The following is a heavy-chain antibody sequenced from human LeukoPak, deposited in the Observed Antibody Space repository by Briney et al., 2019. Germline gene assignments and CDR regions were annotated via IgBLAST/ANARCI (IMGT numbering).Heavy chain of an antibody. D-gene: IGHD6-13*01. V-gene: IGHV4-39*01. Sequence: SETLSLTCTVSGGSISSSSYYWGWIRQPPGKGLEWIGSIYYSGSTYYNPSLKSRVTISVDTSKNQFSLKLSSVTATDTAVYYCARQWAAAGPDDYWGQGTLVTVSS. J-gene: IGHJ4*02. CDR2: IYYSGST. CDR1: GGSISSSSYY. CDR3: ARQWAAAGPDDY.